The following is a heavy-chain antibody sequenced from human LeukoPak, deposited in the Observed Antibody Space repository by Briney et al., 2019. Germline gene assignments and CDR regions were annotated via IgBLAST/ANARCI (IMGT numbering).Heavy chain of an antibody. CDR1: GFTFSSSS. D-gene: IGHD6-13*01. V-gene: IGHV3-21*04. CDR2: IDTRGSGD. CDR3: AKGGSGIAQAADFDY. Sequence: GGSLRLSCAASGFTFSSSSMNWVRQAPGKGLEWVSSIDTRGSGDYYADSVKGRFTISRDNSRNTLFLQMSGLRDEDMAVYYCAKGGSGIAQAADFDYWGQGTLVTVSS. J-gene: IGHJ4*02.